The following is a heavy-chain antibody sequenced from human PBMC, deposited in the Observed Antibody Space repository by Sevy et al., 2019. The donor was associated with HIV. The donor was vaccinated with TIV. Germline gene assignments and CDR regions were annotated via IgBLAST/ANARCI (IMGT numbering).Heavy chain of an antibody. D-gene: IGHD3-22*01. Sequence: ASVKVSCKVSGYTLSQLSMHWVRQAPGKGLEWMGSFEPEDDETIYAQKFQGRVTMTEERSTDTAYMELSSLRSEDTAVYYCATTKDYYDSSGSPFDYWGQGTLVTVSS. CDR1: GYTLSQLS. V-gene: IGHV1-24*01. CDR2: FEPEDDET. CDR3: ATTKDYYDSSGSPFDY. J-gene: IGHJ4*02.